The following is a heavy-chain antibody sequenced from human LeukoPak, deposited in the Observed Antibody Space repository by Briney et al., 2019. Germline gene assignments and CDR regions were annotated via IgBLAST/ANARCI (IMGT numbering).Heavy chain of an antibody. J-gene: IGHJ4*02. D-gene: IGHD3-22*01. V-gene: IGHV3-23*01. CDR1: GFTFSSYS. CDR2: ISGSGGST. Sequence: PGGSLRLSCAASGFTFSSYSMNWVRQAPGKGLEWVSAISGSGGSTYYADSVKGRFTISRDNSKNTLYLQMNSLRAEDTAVYYCAKDPGYYYDSSGYYWGQGTLVTVSS. CDR3: AKDPGYYYDSSGYY.